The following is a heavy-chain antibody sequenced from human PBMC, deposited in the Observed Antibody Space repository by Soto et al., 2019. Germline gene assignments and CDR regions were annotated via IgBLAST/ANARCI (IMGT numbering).Heavy chain of an antibody. CDR1: GFTFSTYG. CDR2: ISYDGNNK. D-gene: IGHD1-1*01. CDR3: AKSVYNWNDGFFDY. Sequence: QAGGSLRLSCAASGFTFSTYGMHWVRQAPGKGLEWVAVISYDGNNKYYADSVKGRFTISRDNSKNTLYLQMSSLRAEDTAVYYCAKSVYNWNDGFFDYWGQGTLVTVSS. J-gene: IGHJ4*02. V-gene: IGHV3-30*18.